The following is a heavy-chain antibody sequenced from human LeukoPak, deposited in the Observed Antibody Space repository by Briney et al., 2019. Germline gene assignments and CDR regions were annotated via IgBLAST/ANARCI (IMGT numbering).Heavy chain of an antibody. CDR3: ARDHRWYYGMDV. V-gene: IGHV4-39*07. J-gene: IGHJ6*02. D-gene: IGHD6-13*01. CDR1: GGSISSSSYY. CDR2: IYYSGST. Sequence: SETLSLTCTVSGGSISSSSYYWGWIRQPPGKGLEWIGSIYYSGSTYYNPSLKSRVTISVDTSKNQFSLKLSSVTAADTAVYYCARDHRWYYGMDVWGQGTTVTVSS.